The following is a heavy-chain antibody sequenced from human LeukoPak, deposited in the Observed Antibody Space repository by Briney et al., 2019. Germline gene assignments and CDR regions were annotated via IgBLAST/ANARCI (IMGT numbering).Heavy chain of an antibody. CDR3: AKDQGIAVAGTWAFDI. Sequence: GGSPRLSCAASGFTFSSYGMHWVRQAPGKGLEWVAVISYDGSNKYYADSVKGRFTISRDNSKNTLYLQMNSLRAEDTAVYYCAKDQGIAVAGTWAFDIWGQGTMVTVSS. D-gene: IGHD6-19*01. J-gene: IGHJ3*02. CDR1: GFTFSSYG. CDR2: ISYDGSNK. V-gene: IGHV3-30*18.